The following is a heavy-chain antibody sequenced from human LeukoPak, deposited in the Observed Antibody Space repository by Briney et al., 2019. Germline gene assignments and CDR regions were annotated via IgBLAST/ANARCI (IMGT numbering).Heavy chain of an antibody. Sequence: GGSLRLSCAASGFTFSSYSMNWVRQAPGKGLEWVSSISSSSSYIYYADSAKGRFTISRDNAKNSLYLQMNSLRAEDTAVYYCARDRPGSDPHFDYWGQGTLVTVSS. CDR3: ARDRPGSDPHFDY. J-gene: IGHJ4*02. CDR2: ISSSSSYI. CDR1: GFTFSSYS. V-gene: IGHV3-21*01. D-gene: IGHD3-10*01.